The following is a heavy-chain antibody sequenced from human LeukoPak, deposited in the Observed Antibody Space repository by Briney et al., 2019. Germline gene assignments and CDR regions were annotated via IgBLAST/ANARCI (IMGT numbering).Heavy chain of an antibody. V-gene: IGHV4-39*01. CDR3: ARQYIVVVQSWYFDL. D-gene: IGHD2-2*01. J-gene: IGHJ2*01. CDR2: IYYSGST. Sequence: SETLSLTCTVSGGSISSSRYYWGWIRQPPGKGLEWIGSIYYSGSTYYNPSLKSRVTISVYTSKNQFSLKLSSVTAADTAVYYCARQYIVVVQSWYFDLWGRGTLVTVSS. CDR1: GGSISSSRYY.